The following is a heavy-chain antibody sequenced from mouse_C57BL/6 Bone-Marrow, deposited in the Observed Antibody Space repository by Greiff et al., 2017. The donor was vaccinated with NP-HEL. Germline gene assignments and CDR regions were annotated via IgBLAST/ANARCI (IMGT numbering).Heavy chain of an antibody. J-gene: IGHJ2*01. CDR3: ARGTTWLCLDY. CDR1: GYSITSGYD. Sequence: EVKLQESGPGMVKPSQSLSLTCTVTGYSITSGYDWHWLRHFPGNKLEWMGYISYSGSTNYNPSLKSRISITHDTSKNHFFLKLNSVTTEDTATYYCARGTTWLCLDYWGQGTTLTVSS. V-gene: IGHV3-1*01. CDR2: ISYSGST. D-gene: IGHD6-5*01.